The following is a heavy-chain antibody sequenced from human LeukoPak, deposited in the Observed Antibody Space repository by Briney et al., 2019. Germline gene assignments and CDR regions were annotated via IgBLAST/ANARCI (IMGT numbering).Heavy chain of an antibody. CDR3: AREAKSGSYYYYYYGMDV. Sequence: GRSLRLSCAASGFTFSSYGMHWVRQAPGKGLEWVAVIWYDGSNEHYADSVKGRFTISRDNSKNTLYLQMNSLRAEDTAVYYCAREAKSGSYYYYYYGMDVWGQGTTVTVSS. CDR2: IWYDGSNE. J-gene: IGHJ6*02. D-gene: IGHD3-10*01. CDR1: GFTFSSYG. V-gene: IGHV3-33*01.